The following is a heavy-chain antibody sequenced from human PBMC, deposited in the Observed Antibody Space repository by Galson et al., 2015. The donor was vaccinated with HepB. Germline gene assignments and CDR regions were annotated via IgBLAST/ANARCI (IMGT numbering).Heavy chain of an antibody. CDR3: ATSNYDYIWGSGNPPYYYYYMDV. V-gene: IGHV1-8*01. J-gene: IGHJ6*03. CDR1: GYTFTSYD. Sequence: SVKVSCKASGYTFTSYDINWVRQATGQGPEWMGWMNPNSGNTGYAQKFQGRVTMTRNTSISTAYMELSSLRSEDTAVYYCATSNYDYIWGSGNPPYYYYYMDVWGKGTTVTVSS. D-gene: IGHD3-16*01. CDR2: MNPNSGNT.